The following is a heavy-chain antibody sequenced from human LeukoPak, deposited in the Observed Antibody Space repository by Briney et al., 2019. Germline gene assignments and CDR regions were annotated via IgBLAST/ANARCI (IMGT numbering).Heavy chain of an antibody. Sequence: GGSLRLSCAASGFTFSSYGMHWVRQAPGKGLEWVAFIRYDGSNKYYADSVKGRFTISRDNSKNTLYLQMNSLRAEDTAVYYCAKDHMVRGVISNVFDYWGQGTLVTVSS. D-gene: IGHD3-10*01. CDR2: IRYDGSNK. CDR3: AKDHMVRGVISNVFDY. J-gene: IGHJ4*02. CDR1: GFTFSSYG. V-gene: IGHV3-30*02.